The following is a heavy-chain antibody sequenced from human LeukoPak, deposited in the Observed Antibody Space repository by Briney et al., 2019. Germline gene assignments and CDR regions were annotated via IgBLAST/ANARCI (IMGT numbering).Heavy chain of an antibody. D-gene: IGHD1-1*01. Sequence: ASVKVSCKASGYTFSSYPMHWVRQAPGQGLEWMGIINPSGGTTSYAQKFQGRVTMTRDTSTSTVYMELSSLRSEDTAVYYCARDAPGIRPWGQGTLVTVSS. J-gene: IGHJ4*02. CDR2: INPSGGTT. CDR3: ARDAPGIRP. V-gene: IGHV1-46*01. CDR1: GYTFSSYP.